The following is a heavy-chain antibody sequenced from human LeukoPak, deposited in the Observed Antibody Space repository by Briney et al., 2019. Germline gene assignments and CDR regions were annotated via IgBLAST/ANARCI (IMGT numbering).Heavy chain of an antibody. CDR2: ISYDGSNK. Sequence: GRSLRLSCAASEFTFSSYAMHWVRQAPGKGLEWVAVISYDGSNKYYADSVKGRFTISRDNSKNTLYLQMNSLRAEDTAVYYCARDPRPAYSSSRYYYYYGMDVWGKGTTVTVSS. CDR1: EFTFSSYA. D-gene: IGHD6-13*01. CDR3: ARDPRPAYSSSRYYYYYGMDV. J-gene: IGHJ6*04. V-gene: IGHV3-30*04.